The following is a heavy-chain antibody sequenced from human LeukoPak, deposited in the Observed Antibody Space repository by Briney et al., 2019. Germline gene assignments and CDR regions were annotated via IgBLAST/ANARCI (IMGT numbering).Heavy chain of an antibody. CDR2: ISSSGADT. Sequence: GGSLRLSCAASGFTFSTYAMTWVRQVPGKGPEWVSAISSSGADTHYADSVKGRFTVSRDNSKNTLYLQMNRLRAEDTAVYYCSKRGSDSPSCFQHWGQGTLVTVSS. D-gene: IGHD2-21*02. J-gene: IGHJ1*01. V-gene: IGHV3-23*01. CDR1: GFTFSTYA. CDR3: SKRGSDSPSCFQH.